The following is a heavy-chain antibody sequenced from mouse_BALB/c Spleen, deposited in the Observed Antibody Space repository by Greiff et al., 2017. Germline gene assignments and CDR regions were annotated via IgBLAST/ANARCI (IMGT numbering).Heavy chain of an antibody. CDR2: IWSGGST. Sequence: QAQLQQSGPGLVQPSQSLSITCTVSGFSLTSYGVHWVRQSPGKGLEWLGVIWSGGSTDYNAAFISRLSISKDNSKSQVFFKMNSLQANDTAIYYCARNMEVRRGSAMDYWGQGTSVTVSS. V-gene: IGHV2-2*02. D-gene: IGHD2-14*01. CDR1: GFSLTSYG. CDR3: ARNMEVRRGSAMDY. J-gene: IGHJ4*01.